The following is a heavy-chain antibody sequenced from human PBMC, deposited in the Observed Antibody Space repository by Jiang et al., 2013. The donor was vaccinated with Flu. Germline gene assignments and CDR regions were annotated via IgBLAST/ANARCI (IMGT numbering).Heavy chain of an antibody. D-gene: IGHD3-16*02. CDR2: ISSSSSYI. J-gene: IGHJ3*02. Sequence: ESGGGLVKPGGSLRLSCAASGFTFSSYSMNWVRQAPGKGLEWVSSISSSSSYIYYADSVKGRFTISRDNAKNSLYLQMNSLRAEDTAVYYCASDRYDYVWGSYRYTYDDAFDIWGQGTMVTVSS. V-gene: IGHV3-21*01. CDR3: ASDRYDYVWGSYRYTYDDAFDI. CDR1: GFTFSSYS.